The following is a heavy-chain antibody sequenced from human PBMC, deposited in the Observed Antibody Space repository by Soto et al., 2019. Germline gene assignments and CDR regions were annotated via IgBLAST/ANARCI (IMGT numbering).Heavy chain of an antibody. CDR1: GFTFRSYS. CDR2: ISSSSSYI. V-gene: IGHV3-21*01. Sequence: GGSLRLSCAASGFTFRSYSMTWVRQAPGKGLEWVSSISSSSSYIYYADSVKGRFTVSRDNAKNSLYLQMKRLIAEDTAVYYCARDRGGAVACFPHDYGMDVWGQGTTVTVSS. D-gene: IGHD6-19*01. CDR3: ARDRGGAVACFPHDYGMDV. J-gene: IGHJ6*02.